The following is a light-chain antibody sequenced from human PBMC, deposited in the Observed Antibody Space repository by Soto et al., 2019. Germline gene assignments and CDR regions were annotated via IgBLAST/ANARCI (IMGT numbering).Light chain of an antibody. CDR2: GAS. CDR1: QSVSSN. CDR3: QQYNIWAPVT. Sequence: EIVMTQSPATLSVYPGERATLSCRASQSVSSNLAWYQQKPGQAPRLLSYGASTSATGIPARFSGSGSGTECTLSISSLQSEDFAVYNCQQYNIWAPVTFGQGTKV. V-gene: IGKV3-15*01. J-gene: IGKJ1*01.